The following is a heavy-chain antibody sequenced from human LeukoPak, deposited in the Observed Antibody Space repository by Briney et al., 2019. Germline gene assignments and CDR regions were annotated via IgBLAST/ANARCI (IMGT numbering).Heavy chain of an antibody. J-gene: IGHJ6*03. CDR3: ARGSSTLKYYYYYYMDV. Sequence: GASVKVSCKASGYTFTGCYMHWVGQAPGRGLEGMGWVNPNSGGTNYAQKFQGRVTITRDTSISTAYMELSRLSSDDTAVYYCARGSSTLKYYYYYYMDVWGKGTTVTVSS. CDR2: VNPNSGGT. CDR1: GYTFTGCY. V-gene: IGHV1-2*02. D-gene: IGHD6-13*01.